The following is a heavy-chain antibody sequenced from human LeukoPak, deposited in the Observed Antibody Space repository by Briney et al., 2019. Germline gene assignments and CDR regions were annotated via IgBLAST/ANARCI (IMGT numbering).Heavy chain of an antibody. CDR3: AVLEGDYYDSSGYFWS. CDR2: IYPGDSDT. D-gene: IGHD3-22*01. CDR1: GYSFTSYW. J-gene: IGHJ4*02. Sequence: GESLKISCKGSGYSFTSYWIGWVRQMPGKGLEWMGIIYPGDSDTRYSPSFQGQVTISADKSISTAYLQWSSLKASDTAMYYCAVLEGDYYDSSGYFWSWGQGTLVTVSS. V-gene: IGHV5-51*01.